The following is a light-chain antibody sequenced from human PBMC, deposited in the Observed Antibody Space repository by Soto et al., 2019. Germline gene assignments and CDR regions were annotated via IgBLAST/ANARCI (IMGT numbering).Light chain of an antibody. CDR1: IGDIGSYNR. V-gene: IGLV2-14*01. CDR2: EVT. CDR3: SSYTNINTRACV. Sequence: QSALTQPASVSGSPGQSITISCTGTIGDIGSYNRVSWYQQHPGKAPKLIIYEVTDRPSGVSNRFSGSKSGNTASLTISGLQAEDEAEYYCSSYTNINTRACVFGTGTKVTV. J-gene: IGLJ1*01.